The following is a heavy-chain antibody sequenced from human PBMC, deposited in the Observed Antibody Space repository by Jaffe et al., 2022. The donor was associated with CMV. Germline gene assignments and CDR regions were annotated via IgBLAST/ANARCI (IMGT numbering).Heavy chain of an antibody. D-gene: IGHD5-18*01. CDR1: GDSVSSNSAA. Sequence: QVQLQQSGPGLVKPSQTLSLTCAISGDSVSSNSAAWNWIRQSPSRGLEWLGRTYYRSKWYNDYAVSVKSRITINPDTSKNQFSLQLNSVTPEDTAVYYCAREDFTPYPDMIQLWSNDAFDIWGQGTMVTVSS. V-gene: IGHV6-1*01. J-gene: IGHJ3*02. CDR2: TYYRSKWYN. CDR3: AREDFTPYPDMIQLWSNDAFDI.